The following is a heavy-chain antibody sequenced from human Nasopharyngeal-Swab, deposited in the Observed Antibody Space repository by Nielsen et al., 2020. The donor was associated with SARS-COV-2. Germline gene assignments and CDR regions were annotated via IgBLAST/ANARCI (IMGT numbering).Heavy chain of an antibody. J-gene: IGHJ6*02. CDR2: ISSSSSTI. V-gene: IGHV3-48*02. CDR3: ARALTLRNYYYGMDV. Sequence: GGSLRLSCAASGFTFSSYSMNWVRQAPGKGLEWVSYISSSSSTIYYADSVKGRFTISRDNAKNSLYLQMNSLRDEDTAVYYCARALTLRNYYYGMDVWGQGTTVTVSS. D-gene: IGHD2/OR15-2a*01. CDR1: GFTFSSYS.